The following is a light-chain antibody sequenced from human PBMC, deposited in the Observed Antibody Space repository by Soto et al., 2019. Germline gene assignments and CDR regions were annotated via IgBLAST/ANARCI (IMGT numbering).Light chain of an antibody. CDR3: SSFTSSDTYV. V-gene: IGLV2-14*01. J-gene: IGLJ1*01. CDR1: NGDIGGYNS. CDR2: EVS. Sequence: SVRTQPAPVSGSPGQSNTFSCTGSNGDIGGYNSVSWYQHHPAKAPKLMMFEVSNRPSGVSNRFTGSKSGNTASLTISGLQTEDEADYYCSSFTSSDTYVFGTGNTVTVL.